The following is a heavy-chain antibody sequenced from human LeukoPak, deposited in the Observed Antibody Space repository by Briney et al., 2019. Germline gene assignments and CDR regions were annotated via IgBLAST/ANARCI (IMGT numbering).Heavy chain of an antibody. Sequence: SETLSLTCTVSGGSISSYYWSLIRQPPGKGLEWIGYIYYSGSTNYNPSLKSRVTISVDTSKNQFSLKLSSVTAADTAVYYCARQVPATIVDAFDIWGQGTMVTVSS. J-gene: IGHJ3*02. CDR3: ARQVPATIVDAFDI. D-gene: IGHD2-2*01. CDR1: GGSISSYY. V-gene: IGHV4-59*13. CDR2: IYYSGST.